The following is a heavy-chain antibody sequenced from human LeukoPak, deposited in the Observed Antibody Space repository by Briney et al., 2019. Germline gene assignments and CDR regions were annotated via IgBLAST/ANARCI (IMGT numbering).Heavy chain of an antibody. Sequence: PSGTLSLTCAVSGGSVSSSNWWSWVRQPPGKGLEWIGEIFHSGSTNYNPSLKSRVTMSVDKSKNQFSLKVSSVTAADTAVYYCARGRITMVRGVPFDYWGQGTLVTVSS. J-gene: IGHJ4*02. V-gene: IGHV4-4*02. D-gene: IGHD3-10*01. CDR3: ARGRITMVRGVPFDY. CDR2: IFHSGST. CDR1: GGSVSSSNW.